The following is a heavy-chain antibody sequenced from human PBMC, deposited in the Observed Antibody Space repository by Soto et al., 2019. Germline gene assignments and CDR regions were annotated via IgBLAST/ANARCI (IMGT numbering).Heavy chain of an antibody. Sequence: GGSLRLSCAASGFTCSRYSMKWVRQAPGKGLEWVSYISSSSSTIYYADSVKGRFTISRDNAKNSLYLQMNSLRAEDTAVYYCAREYDILNWFDPWRQGTLVTVSS. CDR3: AREYDILNWFDP. D-gene: IGHD3-9*01. V-gene: IGHV3-48*01. CDR2: ISSSSSTI. CDR1: GFTCSRYS. J-gene: IGHJ5*02.